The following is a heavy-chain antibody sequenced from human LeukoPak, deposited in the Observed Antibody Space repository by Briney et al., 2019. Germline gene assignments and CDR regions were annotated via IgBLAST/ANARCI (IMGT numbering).Heavy chain of an antibody. V-gene: IGHV3-23*01. J-gene: IGHJ4*02. CDR3: AKDQYYYGSGNYYTPLDY. CDR2: ISGTGGST. CDR1: GFTFSTYA. Sequence: GGSLRLSCVVSGFTFSTYAMSWVRQAPGKGLEWVSAISGTGGSTYYADSVKGRFTVSRDNSKNTLYLQMNSLRAEDSAIYYCAKDQYYYGSGNYYTPLDYWGQGTLVTVSS. D-gene: IGHD3-10*01.